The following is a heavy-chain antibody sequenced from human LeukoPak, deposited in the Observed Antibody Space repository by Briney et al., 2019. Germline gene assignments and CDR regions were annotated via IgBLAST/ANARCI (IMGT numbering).Heavy chain of an antibody. Sequence: PSETLSLTCTVSGGSISNSSYYWGWIRQPPGKGLEWIGNIYYSESTFYNPSLKSRVTISVDTSKNQFSLRLTSVTAADTAVYYCARQTGSGLFILPGGQGTLVTVSS. V-gene: IGHV4-39*01. CDR1: GGSISNSSYY. CDR3: ARQTGSGLFILP. J-gene: IGHJ4*02. D-gene: IGHD3/OR15-3a*01. CDR2: IYYSEST.